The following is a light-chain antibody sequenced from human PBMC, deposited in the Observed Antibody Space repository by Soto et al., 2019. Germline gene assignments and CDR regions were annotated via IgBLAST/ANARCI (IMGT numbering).Light chain of an antibody. J-gene: IGKJ4*01. CDR2: GAS. CDR3: QQYDNWPRLT. V-gene: IGKV3-15*01. CDR1: QSINTN. Sequence: EIVMTQSPATLSVSPGEAATLTCRASQSINTNLAWYQQRPGQAPRLLIYGASTRATGIPARFSGSGSGTEFTLTVGSLQSEDFAVYYCQQYDNWPRLTFGRGTEVEIK.